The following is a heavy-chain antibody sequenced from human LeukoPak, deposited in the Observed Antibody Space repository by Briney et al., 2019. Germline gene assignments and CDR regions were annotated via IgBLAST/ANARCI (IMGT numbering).Heavy chain of an antibody. J-gene: IGHJ4*02. Sequence: GESLKISCKGSGYSFTSYWIGWVRQMRGKGLEWMGIIYPGDSDTRYSPSFQGQVTISADKSISTAYLQWSSLKASDAAMYYCARAYYYDSSGYLYYFDYWGQGTLVTVSS. CDR1: GYSFTSYW. V-gene: IGHV5-51*01. D-gene: IGHD3-22*01. CDR2: IYPGDSDT. CDR3: ARAYYYDSSGYLYYFDY.